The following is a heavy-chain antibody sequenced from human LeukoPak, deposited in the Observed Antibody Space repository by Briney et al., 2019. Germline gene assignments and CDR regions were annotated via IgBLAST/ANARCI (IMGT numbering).Heavy chain of an antibody. Sequence: ASVKVSCKASGGTFSSYAISWVRHAPGQGLEWMGGIIPIFGTANYAQKFQGRVTITADESTSTAYMELSSLGSEDTAVYYCALIVVVPAATDYWGQGTLVTVSS. CDR3: ALIVVVPAATDY. CDR2: IIPIFGTA. J-gene: IGHJ4*02. D-gene: IGHD2-2*01. CDR1: GGTFSSYA. V-gene: IGHV1-69*13.